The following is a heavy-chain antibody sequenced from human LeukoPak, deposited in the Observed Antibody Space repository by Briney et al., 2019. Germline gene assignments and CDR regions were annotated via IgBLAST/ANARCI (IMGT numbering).Heavy chain of an antibody. Sequence: GGSLRLSCAASGFTFDDYAMLWVRQAPGKGLEWVSLISWDGGSTYYADSVKGRFTISRDNSKNSLYLQMNSLRAEDTALYYCAKDMGTGIAAAARFDPWGQGTLVTVSS. CDR1: GFTFDDYA. J-gene: IGHJ5*02. CDR3: AKDMGTGIAAAARFDP. CDR2: ISWDGGST. D-gene: IGHD6-13*01. V-gene: IGHV3-43D*04.